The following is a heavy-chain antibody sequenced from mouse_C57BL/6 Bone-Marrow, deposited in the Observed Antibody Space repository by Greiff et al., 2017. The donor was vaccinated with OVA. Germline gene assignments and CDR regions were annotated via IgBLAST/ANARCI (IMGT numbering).Heavy chain of an antibody. V-gene: IGHV1-63*01. J-gene: IGHJ1*03. Sequence: QVQLKESGAELVRPGTSVKMSCKASGYTFTNYWIGWAKQRPGHGLEWIGDIYPGGGYTNYNEKFKGKATLTADKSSSTAYMQFSSLTSEDSAIYYCARWGLLRFNWYFDVWGTGTTVTVSS. CDR2: IYPGGGYT. D-gene: IGHD1-1*01. CDR1: GYTFTNYW. CDR3: ARWGLLRFNWYFDV.